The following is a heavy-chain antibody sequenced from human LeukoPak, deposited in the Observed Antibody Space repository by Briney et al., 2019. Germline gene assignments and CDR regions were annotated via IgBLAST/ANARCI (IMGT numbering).Heavy chain of an antibody. J-gene: IGHJ4*02. CDR1: GFTFSSYS. CDR2: VSSSSSYI. CDR3: ARVGTGYYGSGNCGRYYFNY. D-gene: IGHD3-10*01. V-gene: IGHV3-21*01. Sequence: PGGSLRLSCAASGFTFSSYSMNWVRQAPGKGLEWVSSVSSSSSYIYYADSVKGRFTISRDNAKNSLYMQMNRLRAEDTAVYYCARVGTGYYGSGNCGRYYFNYWGQGTLVTVSP.